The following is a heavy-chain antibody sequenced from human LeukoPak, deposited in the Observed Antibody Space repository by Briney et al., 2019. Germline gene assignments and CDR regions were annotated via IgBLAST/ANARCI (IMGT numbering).Heavy chain of an antibody. CDR1: GFTLSSYS. D-gene: IGHD3-16*01. J-gene: IGHJ4*02. V-gene: IGHV3-48*04. CDR3: ARRVPNQVITDYFDY. Sequence: PGRSLRLSCAASGFTLSSYSMNWVRQAPGKGLEWISFIDSSSRTIFYAESVKGRFTISRDNAKNSLFLQMNSLRAEDTAVYYCARRVPNQVITDYFDYWGQGTLVTVSS. CDR2: IDSSSRTI.